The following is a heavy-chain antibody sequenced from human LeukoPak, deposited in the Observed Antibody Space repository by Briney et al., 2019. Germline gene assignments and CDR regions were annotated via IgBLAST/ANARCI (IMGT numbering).Heavy chain of an antibody. J-gene: IGHJ4*02. D-gene: IGHD3-16*02. Sequence: RSGGSLRLSCTASGFTFDDYAMSWVRQAPGKGLEWVSGINWNGGNTAYADSVKGRFTISRDNAKNSLYLKMNSLRAEDTALYYCARNYVWGTYRHTKTQDYFDYWGQGTLVTVSS. V-gene: IGHV3-20*04. CDR1: GFTFDDYA. CDR3: ARNYVWGTYRHTKTQDYFDY. CDR2: INWNGGNT.